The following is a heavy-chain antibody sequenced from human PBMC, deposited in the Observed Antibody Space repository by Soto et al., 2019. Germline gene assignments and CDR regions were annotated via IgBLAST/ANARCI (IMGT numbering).Heavy chain of an antibody. CDR2: IYTSGST. J-gene: IGHJ4*02. CDR1: GGSISSYY. D-gene: IGHD3-22*01. CDR3: ARVRDDSSGYYFSVLY. Sequence: SETLSLTCTVSGGSISSYYWSWIRQPAGKGLEWIGRIYTSGSTNYNPSLKSRVTMSVDTSKNQFSLKLSSVTAADTAVYYCARVRDDSSGYYFSVLYSVQGPLATVPS. V-gene: IGHV4-4*07.